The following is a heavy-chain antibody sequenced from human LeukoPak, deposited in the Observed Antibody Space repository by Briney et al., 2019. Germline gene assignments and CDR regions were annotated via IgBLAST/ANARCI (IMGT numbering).Heavy chain of an antibody. V-gene: IGHV4-59*01. CDR2: IYYSGST. CDR3: ARVDLRRERDYGEKLNWFDP. J-gene: IGHJ5*02. CDR1: GVSISSYY. Sequence: PSETLSLTCTVSGVSISSYYWSWIRQPPGKGLEWIGYIYYSGSTNYNPSLKSRVTISVDTSKNQFSLKLSSVTAADTAVYYCARVDLRRERDYGEKLNWFDPWGQGTLVTVSS. D-gene: IGHD4-17*01.